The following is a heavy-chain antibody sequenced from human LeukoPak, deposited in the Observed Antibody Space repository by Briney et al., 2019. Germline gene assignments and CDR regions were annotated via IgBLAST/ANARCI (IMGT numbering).Heavy chain of an antibody. V-gene: IGHV3-48*04. D-gene: IGHD2-2*01. CDR1: GFTFSSYS. CDR3: ARERVPAVIDY. Sequence: GGSLRLSCAASGFTFSSYSMNWVRQAPGKGLEWVSYISSSGSTIYYADSVKGRFTISRDNAKNSLYLQMNSLRAEDTAVYYCARERVPAVIDYWGQGTLVTVSS. J-gene: IGHJ4*02. CDR2: ISSSGSTI.